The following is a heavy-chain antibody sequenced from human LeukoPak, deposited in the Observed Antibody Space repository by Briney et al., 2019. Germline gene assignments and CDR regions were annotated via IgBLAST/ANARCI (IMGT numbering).Heavy chain of an antibody. CDR2: IIPIFGTA. D-gene: IGHD3-10*01. V-gene: IGHV1-69*13. Sequence: SVKVSCKASGYTFTSYGISWVRQSPGQGPEWMGGIIPIFGTANYAQKFQGRVTITADESTSTAYMELSSLRSEDTAVYYCARGFGESLYYYYMDVWGKGTTVTVSS. CDR3: ARGFGESLYYYYMDV. CDR1: GYTFTSYG. J-gene: IGHJ6*03.